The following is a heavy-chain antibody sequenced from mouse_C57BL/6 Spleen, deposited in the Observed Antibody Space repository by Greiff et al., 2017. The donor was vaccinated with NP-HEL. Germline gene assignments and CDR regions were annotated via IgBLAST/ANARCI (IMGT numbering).Heavy chain of an antibody. Sequence: QVQLKQPGAELVKPGASVKLSCKASGYTFTSYWMHWVMQRPGRGLEWIGRIDPNSGGTKYNEKFKSKATLTVDKPSSTAYIHLSSLTSEDSAVYYCARSITTGFAYWGQGTLVTVSA. V-gene: IGHV1-72*01. CDR2: IDPNSGGT. J-gene: IGHJ3*01. D-gene: IGHD1-1*01. CDR1: GYTFTSYW. CDR3: ARSITTGFAY.